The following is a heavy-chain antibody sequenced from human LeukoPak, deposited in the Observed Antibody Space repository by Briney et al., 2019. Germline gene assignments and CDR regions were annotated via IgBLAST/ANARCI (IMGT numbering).Heavy chain of an antibody. D-gene: IGHD6-6*01. V-gene: IGHV3-21*04. J-gene: IGHJ4*02. CDR2: MSGSGSST. Sequence: GGSLRLSCAASGFTFKTYAMNWVRQVPGKGPEWVSSMSGSGSSTDYADSVKGRFTISRDNAKNSLYLQMNSLRAEDTAVYYCARAGLALARPRLSYFDYWGQGTLVTVSS. CDR1: GFTFKTYA. CDR3: ARAGLALARPRLSYFDY.